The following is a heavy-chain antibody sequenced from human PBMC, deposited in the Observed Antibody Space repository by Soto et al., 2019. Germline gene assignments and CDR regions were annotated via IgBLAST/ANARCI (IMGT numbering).Heavy chain of an antibody. J-gene: IGHJ4*02. CDR2: MYYSGAT. CDR1: GGSISSNSYY. V-gene: IGHV4-39*01. CDR3: ARHAAYDSVWGKSDGSDY. D-gene: IGHD3-16*01. Sequence: QLQLQESGPGLVKPSDTLSLACTVSGGSISSNSYYWDWIRQPPGKGLEWIGSMYYSGATYHNPSLQSRVTISVDTSKNKFSLPLSSVTAADTAVYYCARHAAYDSVWGKSDGSDYWGQGTLVTVSS.